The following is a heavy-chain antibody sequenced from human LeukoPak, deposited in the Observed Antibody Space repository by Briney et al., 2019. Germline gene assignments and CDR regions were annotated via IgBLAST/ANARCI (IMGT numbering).Heavy chain of an antibody. Sequence: GGSLRLSCRVSGITLSNYGMSWVRQAPGKGLEWVAGISGSGGSTNYADSVKGRFTISRDNPKNTLYLQMTSLRAEDTAVYFCAKRGVVIRVIIVGFHKEAYYFDSWGQGALVTVSS. CDR1: GITLSNYG. CDR3: AKRGVVIRVIIVGFHKEAYYFDS. J-gene: IGHJ4*02. V-gene: IGHV3-23*01. CDR2: ISGSGGST. D-gene: IGHD3-3*01.